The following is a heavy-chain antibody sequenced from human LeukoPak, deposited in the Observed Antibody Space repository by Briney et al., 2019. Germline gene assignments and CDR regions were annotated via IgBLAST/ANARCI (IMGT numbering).Heavy chain of an antibody. J-gene: IGHJ4*02. CDR3: ARDLKSVRKITIFEIDY. Sequence: ASVKVSCKASGYTFTSYGISWVRQAPGQGLEWMGWISAYNGNTNYAQKLQGRVTMTTDTPTSTAYMELRSLRSDDTAVYYCARDLKSVRKITIFEIDYWGQGTLVTVSS. CDR2: ISAYNGNT. CDR1: GYTFTSYG. V-gene: IGHV1-18*01. D-gene: IGHD3-3*01.